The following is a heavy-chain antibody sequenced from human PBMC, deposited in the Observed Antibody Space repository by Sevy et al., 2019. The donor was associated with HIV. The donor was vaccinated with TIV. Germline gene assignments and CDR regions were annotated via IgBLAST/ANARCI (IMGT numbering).Heavy chain of an antibody. V-gene: IGHV1-18*01. J-gene: IGHJ4*02. CDR2: IRPYNGNT. Sequence: ASVKVSCKASGYTFTSYGLSWVRQAPGQGLEWMGGIRPYNGNTDYAQKLQGRVTVTTDTSTTTAYMELRSLRSDDTALYYCARLIGSTECGYYFDYWGQGTLVTVSS. D-gene: IGHD1-26*01. CDR3: ARLIGSTECGYYFDY. CDR1: GYTFTSYG.